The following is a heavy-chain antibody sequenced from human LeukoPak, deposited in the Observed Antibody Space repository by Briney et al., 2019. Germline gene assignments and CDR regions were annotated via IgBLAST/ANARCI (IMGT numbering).Heavy chain of an antibody. Sequence: GGSLRLSCGASGFTFSRYAMSWVRQAPGKGLQWVSEIGGSGGAIYYADSVKGRFTISRDNSKNTLYLQMNSLRAEDTAVYYCAKRGSSSWYDYWGQGTLVTVSS. V-gene: IGHV3-23*01. CDR1: GFTFSRYA. D-gene: IGHD6-13*01. J-gene: IGHJ4*02. CDR3: AKRGSSSWYDY. CDR2: IGGSGGAI.